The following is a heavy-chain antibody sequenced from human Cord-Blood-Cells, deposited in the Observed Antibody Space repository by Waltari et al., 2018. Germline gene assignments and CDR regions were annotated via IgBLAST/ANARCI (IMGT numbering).Heavy chain of an antibody. V-gene: IGHV4-31*03. J-gene: IGHJ6*01. D-gene: IGHD7-27*01. CDR1: GGSISSGGYS. CDR3: AGLIRGFLKLGRDV. Sequence: QVQLQESGPGLVKPSQTLSLTCTVSGGSISSGGYSWSWIRQHPGKGLEWIGYIYYSGSTYYNPSLKSRVTISVDTSKNQFSLKLSSVTAADTAMYYCAGLIRGFLKLGRDVWGQGTTVTVSS. CDR2: IYYSGST.